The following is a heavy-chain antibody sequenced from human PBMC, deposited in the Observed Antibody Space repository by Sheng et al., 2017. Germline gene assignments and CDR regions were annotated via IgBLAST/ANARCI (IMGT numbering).Heavy chain of an antibody. CDR2: ISRSGTTL. Sequence: VQLVESGGGLVKPGGSLRLSCVASGFAFSDYYMAWIRQAPGQGLKWISYISRSGTTLHYADSVKGRFTVSRDNSRNSLYLQMNGLKAEDTGFYYCARGTGSDVWGQGTLVTVSS. CDR3: ARGTGSDV. CDR1: GFAFSDYY. D-gene: IGHD3-10*01. J-gene: IGHJ4*02. V-gene: IGHV3-11*04.